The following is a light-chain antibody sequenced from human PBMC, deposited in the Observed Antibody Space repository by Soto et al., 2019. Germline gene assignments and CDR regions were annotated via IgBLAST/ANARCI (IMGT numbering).Light chain of an antibody. CDR2: GAF. Sequence: EIVMTQSPATLSVSPGERVTLSCRASQSVNNYLSWYQHKPRQAPRLLIYGAFTMATGIPPRFSGSGSETEFTLSISSLQSEDFAVYYCQQHNTWPPGTFGKGTKVEIK. V-gene: IGKV3D-15*01. CDR1: QSVNNY. CDR3: QQHNTWPPGT. J-gene: IGKJ1*01.